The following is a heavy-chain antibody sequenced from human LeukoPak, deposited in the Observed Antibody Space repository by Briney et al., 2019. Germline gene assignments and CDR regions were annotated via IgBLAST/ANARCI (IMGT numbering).Heavy chain of an antibody. D-gene: IGHD6-6*01. V-gene: IGHV4-4*07. CDR1: GGSISSYY. Sequence: SETLSLTCTVSGGSISSYYWSWIRQPARKGLEWIGRIYTSGSTNYNPSLKSRVTMSVDTSKNQFSLKLSSVTAADTAVYYCARGGSSSSPVDYWGQGTLVTVSS. J-gene: IGHJ4*02. CDR2: IYTSGST. CDR3: ARGGSSSSPVDY.